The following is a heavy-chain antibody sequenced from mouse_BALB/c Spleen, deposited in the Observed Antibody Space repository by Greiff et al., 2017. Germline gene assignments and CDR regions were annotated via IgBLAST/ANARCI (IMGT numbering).Heavy chain of an antibody. CDR3: ARGGTWFAY. J-gene: IGHJ3*01. CDR2: IDPANGNT. CDR1: GFNIKDPY. V-gene: IGHV14-3*02. Sequence: EVQLQQSGAELVKPGASVKLSCTASGFNIKDPYMHWVKQRPEQGLEWIGRIDPANGNTKYDPKFQGKATITADTSSNTAYLQLSSLTSEDTAVYYCARGGTWFAYWGQGTLVTVSA.